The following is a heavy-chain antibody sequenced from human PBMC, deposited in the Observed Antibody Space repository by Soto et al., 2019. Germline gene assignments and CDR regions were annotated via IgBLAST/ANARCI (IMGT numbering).Heavy chain of an antibody. CDR2: ISGSGGNT. D-gene: IGHD3-3*01. CDR3: ANGRFLEWLLPDNWFDP. J-gene: IGHJ5*02. V-gene: IGHV3-23*01. CDR1: GFTFSDYA. Sequence: GGSLRLSCAASGFTFSDYAMTRARQPPGKGLEWVSAISGSGGNTDYADSVKGRFTISRDNSKNMLFLQMNSLRADDTAIYYCANGRFLEWLLPDNWFDPWGQGTLVTVSS.